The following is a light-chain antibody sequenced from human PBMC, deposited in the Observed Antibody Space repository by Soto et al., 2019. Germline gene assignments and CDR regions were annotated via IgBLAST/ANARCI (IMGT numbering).Light chain of an antibody. V-gene: IGLV1-47*01. Sequence: QSVLTQPPSASGTPGQRVSISCSGSRSNIGRNYVYWYQQLPGTAPKLLIQRNNERPSGVPDRFSGSKSGTSVSLAISGLRSEDEATYYCQSYDRSLSSPIFGGGTKLTVL. CDR3: QSYDRSLSSPI. J-gene: IGLJ2*01. CDR1: RSNIGRNY. CDR2: RNN.